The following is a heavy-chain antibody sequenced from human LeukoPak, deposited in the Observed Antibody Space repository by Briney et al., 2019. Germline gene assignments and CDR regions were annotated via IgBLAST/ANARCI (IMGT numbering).Heavy chain of an antibody. J-gene: IGHJ4*02. CDR1: GFTFSSYG. D-gene: IGHD2-2*01. V-gene: IGHV3-23*01. CDR3: AREVGPFDH. CDR2: ISGSGGST. Sequence: GGSLRLSCAASGFTFSSYGMSWVRQAPGKGLEWVSGISGSGGSTYYADSVKGRFTISRDNSQNTVYLQMSSLRVADTAVYYCAREVGPFDHWGQGTLVTVSS.